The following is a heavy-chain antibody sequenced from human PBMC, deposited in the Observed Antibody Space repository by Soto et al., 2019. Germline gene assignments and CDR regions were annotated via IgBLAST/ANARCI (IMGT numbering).Heavy chain of an antibody. CDR1: GDSMSTYY. Sequence: QVQLQESGPGLVEPSETLSLTCTVSGDSMSTYYWNWIRQSAEKGLEWIGRISATGTTTYIPSLKSRITLSVDTSKNEFSLNLKFVTAADTAVYFCAIDQSGAADFWGQGTMVTVS. CDR2: ISATGTT. CDR3: AIDQSGAADF. J-gene: IGHJ3*01. V-gene: IGHV4-4*07. D-gene: IGHD7-27*01.